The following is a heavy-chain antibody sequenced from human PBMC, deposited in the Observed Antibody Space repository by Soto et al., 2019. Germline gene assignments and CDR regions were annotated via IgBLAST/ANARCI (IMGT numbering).Heavy chain of an antibody. D-gene: IGHD6-13*01. J-gene: IGHJ4*02. CDR2: IYHSGST. CDR1: GGSISSGGHY. CDR3: ARVVYSGNFFDY. Sequence: PSETLSLTCTVSGGSISSGGHYWSWIRQHPGKGLEWIGYIYHSGSTYYNPSLKSRVTISVDTSEKQFSLQLSSVTAADTAVYYCARVVYSGNFFDYWGQGTPVTVSS. V-gene: IGHV4-31*03.